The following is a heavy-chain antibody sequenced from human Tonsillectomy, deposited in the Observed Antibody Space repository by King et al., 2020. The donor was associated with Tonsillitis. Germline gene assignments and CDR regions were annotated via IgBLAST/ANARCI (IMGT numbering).Heavy chain of an antibody. CDR3: ARVFLYGSGSYYRGYFDS. CDR2: IYHSGIT. V-gene: IGHV4-38-2*01. CDR1: GYSISSGYY. D-gene: IGHD3-10*01. J-gene: IGHJ4*02. Sequence: VQLQESGPGLVKPSETLSLTCAVSGYSISSGYYWGWIRQPPGKGLEWIGSIYHSGITYYNPSLKSRVTISVDTVKNQFSLRLTSVTAADTAVYQCARVFLYGSGSYYRGYFDSWGQGTLVTVSS.